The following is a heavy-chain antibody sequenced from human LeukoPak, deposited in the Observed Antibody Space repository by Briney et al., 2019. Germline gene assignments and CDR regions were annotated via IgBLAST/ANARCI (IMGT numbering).Heavy chain of an antibody. CDR3: ARVGRGSLGSDAFDI. CDR2: INPNSGGT. CDR1: GYTFTGYY. Sequence: ASVKVSCKASGYTFTGYYMHWVRQAPGQGLEWMGWINPNSGGTNYAQKFQGRVTMTRDTSISTAYMELSRLRSEDTAVYYCARVGRGSLGSDAFDIWGQGTMVTVSS. D-gene: IGHD3-10*01. V-gene: IGHV1-2*02. J-gene: IGHJ3*02.